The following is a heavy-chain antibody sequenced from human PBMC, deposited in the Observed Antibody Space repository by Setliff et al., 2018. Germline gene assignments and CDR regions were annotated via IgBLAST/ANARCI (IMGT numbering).Heavy chain of an antibody. CDR3: VRGEMFSTSPRAD. CDR1: GFTFKNYG. J-gene: IGHJ4*02. CDR2: IWYDGNNK. D-gene: IGHD2-2*01. V-gene: IGHV3-33*01. Sequence: PGGSLRLSCAASGFTFKNYGMHWVRQAPGKGLEWVAVIWYDGNNKDHADPVKGRFTISRDNSKNTLYLQMDSLRAEDTAVYYCVRGEMFSTSPRADWGQGTQVTVSS.